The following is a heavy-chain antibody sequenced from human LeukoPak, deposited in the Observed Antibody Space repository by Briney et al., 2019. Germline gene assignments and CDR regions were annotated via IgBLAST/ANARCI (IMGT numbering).Heavy chain of an antibody. V-gene: IGHV3-23*01. D-gene: IGHD3-22*01. CDR2: ISGSGGST. CDR1: GFTFSSYA. CDR3: AKIYDSSGYFFDY. Sequence: PGGPLRLSCAASGFTFSSYAMSWVRQAPGKGLEWVSAISGSGGSTYYADSVKGRFTISRDNSKNTLYLQMNSLRAEDTAVYYCAKIYDSSGYFFDYWGQGTLVTVSS. J-gene: IGHJ4*02.